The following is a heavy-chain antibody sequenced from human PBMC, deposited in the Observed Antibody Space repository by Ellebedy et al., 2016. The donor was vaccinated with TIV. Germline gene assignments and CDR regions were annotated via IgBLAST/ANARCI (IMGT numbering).Heavy chain of an antibody. CDR2: LSYDGGSK. V-gene: IGHV3-30-3*01. CDR1: GFTFSAYA. Sequence: GESLKISCAASGFTFSAYAMHWVRQAPGKGLDWLAILSYDGGSKYYADSVKGRFTISSDNFKNTLCLQMNSLRAEDTAVYYCANYKNTGGSVWRSDAFDVWGQGTMVTVSS. J-gene: IGHJ3*01. D-gene: IGHD6-19*01. CDR3: ANYKNTGGSVWRSDAFDV.